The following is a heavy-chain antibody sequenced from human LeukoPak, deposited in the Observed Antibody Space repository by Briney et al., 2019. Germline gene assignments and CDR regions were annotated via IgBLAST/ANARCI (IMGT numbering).Heavy chain of an antibody. Sequence: SETLSLTCTVSGGSISSYYWSWIRQPPGKGLEWIGYIYYSGSTNYNPSLKSRVTISVDTSKNQFSLKLSSVTAADTAVYYCASGMYYYDSSGYYNSAFDIWGQGAMVTVSS. CDR1: GGSISSYY. J-gene: IGHJ3*02. CDR2: IYYSGST. V-gene: IGHV4-59*01. CDR3: ASGMYYYDSSGYYNSAFDI. D-gene: IGHD3-22*01.